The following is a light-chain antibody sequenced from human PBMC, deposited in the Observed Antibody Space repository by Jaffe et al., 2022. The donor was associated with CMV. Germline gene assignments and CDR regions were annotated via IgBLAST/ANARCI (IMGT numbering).Light chain of an antibody. CDR2: GAS. CDR3: QQYDNWPPWT. V-gene: IGKV3-15*01. Sequence: IVMTQSPATLSVSPGERATLSCRASQSVRSNLAWYQQKPGQAPRLLIYGASTRATGIPARFSGSGSGTEFTLTISSLQSEDFAVYYCQQYDNWPPWTFGQGTKVDIK. J-gene: IGKJ1*01. CDR1: QSVRSN.